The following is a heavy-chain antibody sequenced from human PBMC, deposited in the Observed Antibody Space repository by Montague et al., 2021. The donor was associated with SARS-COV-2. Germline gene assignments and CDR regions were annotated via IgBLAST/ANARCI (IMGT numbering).Heavy chain of an antibody. D-gene: IGHD2-2*01. CDR1: GFTFSSYE. Sequence: SLRLSCAASGFTFSSYEMNWVRQAPGKGLEWVSYTTSTGSTIYYADSVQGRFTISRDNAKKSLYLQMNNLRAEDTAVYYCARNKFPAAFDFWGQGTLVTVSS. V-gene: IGHV3-48*03. J-gene: IGHJ4*02. CDR3: ARNKFPAAFDF. CDR2: TTSTGSTI.